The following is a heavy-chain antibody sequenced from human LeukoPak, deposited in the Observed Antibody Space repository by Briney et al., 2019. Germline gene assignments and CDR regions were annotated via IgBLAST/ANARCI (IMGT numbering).Heavy chain of an antibody. V-gene: IGHV4-30-4*08. J-gene: IGHJ4*02. CDR2: IYYSGST. CDR3: ARDLSRVAGTLDY. D-gene: IGHD6-19*01. Sequence: SETLSLTCTVSGGSISSGDYYWSWIRQPPGKGLKWIGYIYYSGSTYYNPSLKSRVTISVDTSKNQFSLKLSSVTAADTAVYYCARDLSRVAGTLDYWGQGTLVTVSS. CDR1: GGSISSGDYY.